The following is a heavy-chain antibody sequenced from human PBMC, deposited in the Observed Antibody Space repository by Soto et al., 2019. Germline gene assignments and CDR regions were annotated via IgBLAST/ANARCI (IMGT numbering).Heavy chain of an antibody. Sequence: QVQLVESGGGVVQPGRSLRLSCAASGFTFSSYAMHWVRQAPGKGLEWVAVISYDGSNKYYADSVKGRFTISRDNSKNTLYLQMNSLRAEDTAVYYCARESTMIVVVTLDYGLDVLGQGTTVTVSS. D-gene: IGHD3-22*01. J-gene: IGHJ6*02. CDR3: ARESTMIVVVTLDYGLDV. CDR2: ISYDGSNK. V-gene: IGHV3-30-3*01. CDR1: GFTFSSYA.